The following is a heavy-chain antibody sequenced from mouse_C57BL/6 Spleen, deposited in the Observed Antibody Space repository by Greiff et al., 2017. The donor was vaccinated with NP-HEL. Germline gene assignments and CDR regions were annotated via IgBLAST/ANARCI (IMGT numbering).Heavy chain of an antibody. V-gene: IGHV1-15*01. J-gene: IGHJ2*01. Sequence: QVQLQQSGAELVRPGASVTLSCKASGYTFTDYEMHWVKQTPVHGLEWIGAIDPETGGTASNQKFKGTAILTADKSSSTAYMELRSLTSEDSAVYYGTRVYSNYVLYYFDYWGQGTTLTVSS. CDR2: IDPETGGT. D-gene: IGHD2-5*01. CDR3: TRVYSNYVLYYFDY. CDR1: GYTFTDYE.